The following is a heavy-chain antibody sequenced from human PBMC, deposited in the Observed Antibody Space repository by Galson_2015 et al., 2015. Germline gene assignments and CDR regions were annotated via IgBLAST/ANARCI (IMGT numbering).Heavy chain of an antibody. D-gene: IGHD2-21*01. CDR1: GFIFSSRW. V-gene: IGHV3-7*03. CDR2: IKPDGTER. CDR3: VRGDWGDG. Sequence: SLRLSCAASGFIFSSRWMTWVRQAPGKGLEWVAIIKPDGTERYYLDSVKGRFTVSRDNAKNSLYLHMNSLRVDDTAVYFCVRGDWGDGWGQGTLVTVSS. J-gene: IGHJ4*02.